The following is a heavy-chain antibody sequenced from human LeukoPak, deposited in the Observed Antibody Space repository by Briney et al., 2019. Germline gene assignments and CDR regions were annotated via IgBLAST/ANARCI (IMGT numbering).Heavy chain of an antibody. D-gene: IGHD2-21*02. CDR1: GGSFSGYY. V-gene: IGHV4-34*01. Sequence: PSETLSLTCAVYGGSFSGYYWSWIRQPPGQGLEWIGEINHSGSTNYNPSLKSRVTISVDTSKNQFSLKLSSVTAADTAVYYCARTAVVVTAIGFDPWGQGTLVTVSS. CDR3: ARTAVVVTAIGFDP. J-gene: IGHJ5*02. CDR2: INHSGST.